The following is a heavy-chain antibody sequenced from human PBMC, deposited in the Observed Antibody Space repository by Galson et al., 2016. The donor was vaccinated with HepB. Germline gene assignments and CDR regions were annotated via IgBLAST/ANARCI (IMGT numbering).Heavy chain of an antibody. J-gene: IGHJ6*02. CDR1: GGSISSSDW. D-gene: IGHD3-22*01. Sequence: SETLSLTCAVSGGSISSSDWWSWVRQPPGKGLEWIGYIHYRLSTNYDPSLTSRVTISVDTSKNQFSLKLSSVTAADTAVYYCARESRNYYDTSGYSYFGVDVWGQGTTVTVSS. CDR2: IHYRLST. CDR3: ARESRNYYDTSGYSYFGVDV. V-gene: IGHV4-4*02.